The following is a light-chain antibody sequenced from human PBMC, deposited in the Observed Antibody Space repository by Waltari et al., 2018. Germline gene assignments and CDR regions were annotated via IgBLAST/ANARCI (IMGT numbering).Light chain of an antibody. CDR1: QGIRNS. Sequence: DIQMTQSPSSLSAFVGDRVTISCRASQGIRNSVDWFQQKPGEAPKALMYGASTLHSGVPSRFRGSGFGTDFTLTISGLQPEDFATYYCLQYDSYPRTFGQGTKVEIK. V-gene: IGKV1-16*01. CDR3: LQYDSYPRT. CDR2: GAS. J-gene: IGKJ1*01.